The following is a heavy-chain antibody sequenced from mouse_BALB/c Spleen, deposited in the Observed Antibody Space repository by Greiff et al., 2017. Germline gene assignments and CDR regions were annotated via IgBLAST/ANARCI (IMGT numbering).Heavy chain of an antibody. J-gene: IGHJ4*01. V-gene: IGHV5-6-5*01. CDR2: ISSGGST. Sequence: EVQLVESGGGLVKPGGSLKLSCAASGFTFSSYAMSWVRQTPEKRLEWVASISSGGSTYYPDSVKGRFTISSDNARNILYLQMSSLRSEVTARYYCARGFDYYGSSYDAMDYWGQGTSVTVSS. D-gene: IGHD1-1*01. CDR3: ARGFDYYGSSYDAMDY. CDR1: GFTFSSYA.